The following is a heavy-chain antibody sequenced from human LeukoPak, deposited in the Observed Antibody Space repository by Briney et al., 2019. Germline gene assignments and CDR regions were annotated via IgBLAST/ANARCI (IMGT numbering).Heavy chain of an antibody. Sequence: GGSLRLSCAASGFTFSSYGMHWVRQAPGKGLEWVAVIWYDGSNKYYADSVKGRFTISRDNSKNTLYLQMNSLRAEDTAVYYCAREGYCSGGSCWYYFDYWGQGALVTVSS. V-gene: IGHV3-33*01. J-gene: IGHJ4*02. D-gene: IGHD2-15*01. CDR3: AREGYCSGGSCWYYFDY. CDR1: GFTFSSYG. CDR2: IWYDGSNK.